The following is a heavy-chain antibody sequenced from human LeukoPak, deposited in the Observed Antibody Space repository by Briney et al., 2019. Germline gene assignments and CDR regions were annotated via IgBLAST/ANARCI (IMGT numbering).Heavy chain of an antibody. CDR2: ISSSSSYI. Sequence: GGSLRLSCVASEFTFSSYNMNWVRQAPGKGLEWVSSISSSSSYIYYADAVKGRFTISRDNAKNSLYLQMNSLRAEDTAVYYCAREIFWSGYYSNLHFDYWGRGTLVTVSS. D-gene: IGHD3-3*01. CDR3: AREIFWSGYYSNLHFDY. J-gene: IGHJ4*02. V-gene: IGHV3-21*01. CDR1: EFTFSSYN.